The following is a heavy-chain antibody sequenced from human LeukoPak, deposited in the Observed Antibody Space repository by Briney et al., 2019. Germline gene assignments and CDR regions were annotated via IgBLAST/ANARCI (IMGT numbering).Heavy chain of an antibody. CDR2: IYHIGRT. CDR1: GYSISRGYY. D-gene: IGHD1-20*01. J-gene: IGHJ4*02. CDR3: ARAGWIITSGIDY. Sequence: SETLSLTCGVSGYSISRGYYWAWIRQPPGKGLEWIGTIYHIGRTYYNPSLESRVTISVDTSKNVFSLNLNSVTAADTAVYYCARAGWIITSGIDYWGQGALVTVSS. V-gene: IGHV4-38-2*01.